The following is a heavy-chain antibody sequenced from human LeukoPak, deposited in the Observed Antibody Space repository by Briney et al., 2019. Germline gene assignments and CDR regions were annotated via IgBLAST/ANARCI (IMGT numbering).Heavy chain of an antibody. V-gene: IGHV3-74*01. Sequence: GGSLRLSCAASGFTFSGFWMHWVRQAPGKGLVWVSCISFDGSDATYADSVKGRFTISRDNAKNTLYLQMNSLRAEDTAVYYCARWASITGTKGFDYWGQGTLVTVSS. CDR3: ARWASITGTKGFDY. CDR2: ISFDGSDA. CDR1: GFTFSGFW. J-gene: IGHJ4*02. D-gene: IGHD1-20*01.